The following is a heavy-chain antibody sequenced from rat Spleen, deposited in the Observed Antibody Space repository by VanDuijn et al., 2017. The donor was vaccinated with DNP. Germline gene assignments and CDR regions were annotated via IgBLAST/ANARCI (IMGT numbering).Heavy chain of an antibody. CDR3: AEGPNYGGMSDYFDY. V-gene: IGHV3-1*01. Sequence: EVQLQESGPGLVKPSQSLSLTCSVTGYSITSDYWGWIRKFPGNKMEWIGHISYSGSTSYKPSLKSRISITRDTSKKQFFLQLKSVTTEEKATFECAEGPNYGGMSDYFDYWGQGVMVTVAS. CDR2: ISYSGST. CDR1: GYSITSDY. J-gene: IGHJ2*01. D-gene: IGHD1-11*01.